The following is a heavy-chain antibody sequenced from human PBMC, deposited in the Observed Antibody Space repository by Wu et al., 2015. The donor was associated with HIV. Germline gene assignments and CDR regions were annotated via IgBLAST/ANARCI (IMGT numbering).Heavy chain of an antibody. D-gene: IGHD3-22*01. V-gene: IGHV1-18*04. CDR3: TIDRSYYDSGGDYQYFSH. J-gene: IGHJ1*01. CDR2: VSTYNGNT. Sequence: QVQLVQSGAEVKKPGASVKVSCKASGYTGYSFIGYYMHWVRQAPGQGLEWMGWVSTYNGNTKYVQKLQGRVTLTTDTSTSTAYLELRSLRAVDTALYFCTIDRSYYDSGGDYQYFSHWGQGTLVAVSS. CDR1: GYTGYSFIGYY.